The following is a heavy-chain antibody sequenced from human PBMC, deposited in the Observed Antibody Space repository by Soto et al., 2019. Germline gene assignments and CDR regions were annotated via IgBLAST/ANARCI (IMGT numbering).Heavy chain of an antibody. J-gene: IGHJ4*02. CDR3: ATGPDYAGYFDY. D-gene: IGHD4-17*01. V-gene: IGHV1-69*12. CDR1: GGTFSNYA. CDR2: IILPFGTP. Sequence: QVRLVQSGAEVKKHGSSVKVSCKASGGTFSNYAISWVRQAPGQGLEWMGGIILPFGTPNYAQKFQDRVTITADESMTTAYMQLSSLRSEDTAVYYCATGPDYAGYFDYWGRGTLVNVSS.